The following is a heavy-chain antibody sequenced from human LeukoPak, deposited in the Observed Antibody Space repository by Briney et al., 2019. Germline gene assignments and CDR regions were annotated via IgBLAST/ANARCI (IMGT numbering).Heavy chain of an antibody. D-gene: IGHD6-13*01. Sequence: SGPTLVNPTQTLTLTCTFSGFSLSTSGVGVGWIRQPPGKALEWLTLIYWDDDKRYSPSLKSRLTITKDTSKNQVVLTMTNMDPVDTATYYCAHRLGYIAAAGYDYWGQGTLVTVSS. CDR2: IYWDDDK. CDR1: GFSLSTSGVG. J-gene: IGHJ4*02. V-gene: IGHV2-5*02. CDR3: AHRLGYIAAAGYDY.